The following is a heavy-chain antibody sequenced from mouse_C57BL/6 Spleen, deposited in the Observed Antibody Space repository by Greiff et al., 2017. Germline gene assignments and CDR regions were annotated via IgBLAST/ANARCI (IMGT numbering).Heavy chain of an antibody. Sequence: EVKLVESGPGLVKPSQSLSLTCSVTGYSITSGYYWNWIRQFPGNKLEWMGYISYDGSNNYNPSLKNRISITRDTSKNQFFLKLNSVTTEDTATYYCARLIYYGNSLYLDYWGQGTTLTVSS. CDR1: GYSITSGYY. V-gene: IGHV3-6*01. CDR3: ARLIYYGNSLYLDY. J-gene: IGHJ2*01. CDR2: ISYDGSN. D-gene: IGHD2-1*01.